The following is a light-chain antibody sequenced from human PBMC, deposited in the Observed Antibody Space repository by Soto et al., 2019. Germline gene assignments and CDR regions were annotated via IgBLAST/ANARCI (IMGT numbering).Light chain of an antibody. CDR1: QDITNY. CDR3: QKYNSAPLT. V-gene: IGKV1-27*01. Sequence: DIQMTQSPSSLSASVGDRVTITCRASQDITNYLAWYQQKSGEIPKLLIYAVSTLHSGVPSRFTGSGSGTDFILTISSRQPEDVATYYCQKYNSAPLTFGGGTKVEI. CDR2: AVS. J-gene: IGKJ4*01.